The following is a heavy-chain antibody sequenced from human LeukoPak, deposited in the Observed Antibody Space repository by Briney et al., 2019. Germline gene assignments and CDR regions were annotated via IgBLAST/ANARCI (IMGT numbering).Heavy chain of an antibody. D-gene: IGHD5-18*01. CDR2: IRGSESRA. CDR1: GFDFSTYA. Sequence: GGSLRLSCAASGFDFSTYAMSWVRQAPGKGLEWVSRIRGSESRADYADSVKGRFTISRDNSKNTLYLQISSLRAGDTAVYYCAKSSGYNYEYYFDYWGQGTLVTVSS. V-gene: IGHV3-23*01. J-gene: IGHJ4*02. CDR3: AKSSGYNYEYYFDY.